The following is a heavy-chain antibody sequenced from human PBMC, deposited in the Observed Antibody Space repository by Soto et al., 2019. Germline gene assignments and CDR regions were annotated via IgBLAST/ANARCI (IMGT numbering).Heavy chain of an antibody. Sequence: ASVKVSCKASGYTFTSYYMHWLRQAPGQGLEWMGIINPSGGSTSYAQKFQGRVTMTRDTSTSTVYMELSSLRSDDTAVYYCARDQGPSGYDFCSGYYAPPYFFAYRGQGT. CDR3: ARDQGPSGYDFCSGYYAPPYFFAY. CDR2: INPSGGST. V-gene: IGHV1-46*01. J-gene: IGHJ4*02. D-gene: IGHD3-3*01. CDR1: GYTFTSYY.